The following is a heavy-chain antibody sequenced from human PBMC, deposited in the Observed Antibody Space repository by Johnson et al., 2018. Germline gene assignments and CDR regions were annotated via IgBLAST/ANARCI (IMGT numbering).Heavy chain of an antibody. CDR3: VTDPATGLPDAFEN. CDR1: GFTFSSYS. D-gene: IGHD1-14*01. Sequence: EVQLVETGGGLVQPGGSLRLSCAASGFTFSSYSMHWVRQGPGKGLVWVSYMNPERNYILYADSVKGRFTIPRDNAKNTLYLQMNSLRAEDSGIYYCVTDPATGLPDAFENWGQGTMVTVSS. J-gene: IGHJ3*02. V-gene: IGHV3-74*03. CDR2: MNPERNYI.